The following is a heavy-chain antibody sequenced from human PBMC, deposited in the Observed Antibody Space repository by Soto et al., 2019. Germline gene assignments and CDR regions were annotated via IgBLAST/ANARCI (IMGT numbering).Heavy chain of an antibody. Sequence: SATLSLTFPFHGGSFGGYYLRWIRQPPGKGLEWIGEINHSGSTNYNPSLKSRVTISVDTSKNQFSLKLSSVTAADTAVYYCASSSWFEYVQHWGQGTLVTVS. V-gene: IGHV4-34*01. CDR1: GGSFGGYY. J-gene: IGHJ1*01. CDR3: ASSSWFEYVQH. CDR2: INHSGST. D-gene: IGHD6-13*01.